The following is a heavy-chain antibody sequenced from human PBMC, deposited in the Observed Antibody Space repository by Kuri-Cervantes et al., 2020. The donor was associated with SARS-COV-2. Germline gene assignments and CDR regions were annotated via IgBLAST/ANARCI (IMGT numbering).Heavy chain of an antibody. CDR1: GFTFSSYW. CDR2: ISSSGSTI. CDR3: ARDGIAVAGREQNFDY. J-gene: IGHJ4*02. Sequence: ETLSLTCAASGFTFSSYWMSWVRQAPGKGLEWVSYISSSGSTIYYADSVKGRFTISRDNAKNSLYLQMNSLRAEDTAVYYCARDGIAVAGREQNFDYWGQGTLVTVSS. V-gene: IGHV3-48*04. D-gene: IGHD6-19*01.